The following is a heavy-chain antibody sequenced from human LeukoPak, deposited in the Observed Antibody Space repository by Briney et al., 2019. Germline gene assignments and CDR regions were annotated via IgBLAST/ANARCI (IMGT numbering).Heavy chain of an antibody. CDR2: INPSGGRT. D-gene: IGHD6-13*01. Sequence: ASVKVSFKASGHTFTIYYMHWVRQAPGQGLEWMGIINPSGGRTTYAQKFQGRVTMTRDTSTSTVYMELSSLRSEDTAMYYCARDNTAGGPFDYWGQGTLVTVSS. CDR1: GHTFTIYY. J-gene: IGHJ4*02. V-gene: IGHV1-46*01. CDR3: ARDNTAGGPFDY.